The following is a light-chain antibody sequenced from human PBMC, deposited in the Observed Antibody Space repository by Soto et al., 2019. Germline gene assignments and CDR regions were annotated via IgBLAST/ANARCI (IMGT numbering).Light chain of an antibody. CDR1: QSISSL. J-gene: IGKJ5*01. CDR3: QQYNSYPLT. Sequence: DIQMTQSSSTLSASVGDRVTITCRASQSISSLLAWYQQKPGRAPTLLIYKASTLESGVPSRFSGSGSGTEFTLTISSLQPDDFATYYCQQYNSYPLTFGQGTRLEIK. V-gene: IGKV1-5*03. CDR2: KAS.